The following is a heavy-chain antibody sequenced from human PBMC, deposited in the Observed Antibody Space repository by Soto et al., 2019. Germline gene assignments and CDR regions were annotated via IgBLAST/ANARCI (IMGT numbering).Heavy chain of an antibody. CDR1: GGTFSSYA. J-gene: IGHJ4*02. V-gene: IGHV1-69*13. D-gene: IGHD2-21*02. Sequence: SVKVSCKASGGTFSSYAISWVRQAPGQGLEWMGGIIPIFGTANYAQKFQGRVTITADESTSTAYMELSSLRSEDTAVYYCARDYWAYCGGDCYPPTDFDYWGQGTLVTVSS. CDR2: IIPIFGTA. CDR3: ARDYWAYCGGDCYPPTDFDY.